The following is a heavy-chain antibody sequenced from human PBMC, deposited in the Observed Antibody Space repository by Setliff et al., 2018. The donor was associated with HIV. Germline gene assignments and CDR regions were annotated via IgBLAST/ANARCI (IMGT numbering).Heavy chain of an antibody. CDR1: GGSISSSSYY. D-gene: IGHD4-17*01. Sequence: SETLSLTCTVSGGSISSSSYYWGWIRQPPGKGLEWIGSIYYSGSTYYYPSLKGRVTISLDTSNNQFSLNLNSVTAADTAVYYCARGGPTVAFGLDVWGQGTTVTVSS. V-gene: IGHV4-39*07. J-gene: IGHJ6*02. CDR2: IYYSGST. CDR3: ARGGPTVAFGLDV.